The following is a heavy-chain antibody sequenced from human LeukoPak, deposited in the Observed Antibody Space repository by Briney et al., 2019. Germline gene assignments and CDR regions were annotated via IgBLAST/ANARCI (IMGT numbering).Heavy chain of an antibody. Sequence: SETLSLTCTVSGGSISSSSYYWGWIRQPPGKGLEWIGSIYYSGSTNYHPSLKSRVTISVDTSKNQFSLKLSSVTAADTAVYYCARRQRGYSYGYGSGAFDIWGQGTMVTVSS. CDR2: IYYSGST. J-gene: IGHJ3*02. CDR1: GGSISSSSYY. V-gene: IGHV4-39*07. D-gene: IGHD5-18*01. CDR3: ARRQRGYSYGYGSGAFDI.